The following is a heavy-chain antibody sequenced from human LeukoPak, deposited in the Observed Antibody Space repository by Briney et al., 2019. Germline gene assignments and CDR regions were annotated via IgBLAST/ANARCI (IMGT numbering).Heavy chain of an antibody. CDR1: GGSISSYY. J-gene: IGHJ4*02. Sequence: SETLSLTCTVSGGSISSYYWSWIRQPPGKGLEWIGYIYYSGSTTYNPSLKSRVTISVDTSKNQFSLKLSSVTAADTAVYYCARRGPYGGYDYDYWGEGNLVTVSS. CDR3: ARRGPYGGYDYDY. V-gene: IGHV4-59*01. D-gene: IGHD5-12*01. CDR2: IYYSGST.